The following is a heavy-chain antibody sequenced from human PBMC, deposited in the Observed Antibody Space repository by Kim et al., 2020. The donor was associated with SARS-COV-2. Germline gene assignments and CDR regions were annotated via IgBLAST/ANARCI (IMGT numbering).Heavy chain of an antibody. V-gene: IGHV4-59*13. CDR3: ARVGGAGGIWENWFDP. J-gene: IGHJ5*02. CDR1: GGSISSYY. D-gene: IGHD6-13*01. Sequence: SETLSLTCTVSGGSISSYYWSWIRQPPGKGLEWIGYIYYSGSTNYNPSLKSRVTISVDTSKNQFSLKLSSVTAADTAVYYCARVGGAGGIWENWFDPWGQGTLVTVSS. CDR2: IYYSGST.